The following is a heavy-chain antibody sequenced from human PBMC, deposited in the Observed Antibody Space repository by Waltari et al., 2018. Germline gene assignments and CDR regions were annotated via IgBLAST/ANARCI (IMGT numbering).Heavy chain of an antibody. CDR2: ISSTSTYI. J-gene: IGHJ4*02. D-gene: IGHD6-13*01. Sequence: EVQLVESGGGLVKPGGSLRLSCAASGFIFSSYSMNWVRQAPGKGLEWVSSISSTSTYIFYADSVKGRFTMSRDNAKNSVYLQMNSLRAEDTAVYYCARDWAAAASFDYWGQGTLVTVSS. CDR3: ARDWAAAASFDY. CDR1: GFIFSSYS. V-gene: IGHV3-21*01.